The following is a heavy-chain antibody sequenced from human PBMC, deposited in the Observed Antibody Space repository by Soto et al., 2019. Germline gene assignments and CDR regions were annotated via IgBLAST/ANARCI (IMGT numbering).Heavy chain of an antibody. J-gene: IGHJ4*02. CDR3: EWYMTAAGTFPYPLDY. D-gene: IGHD6-13*01. Sequence: QVQLVQSGAEVKKPGASVKVSCRASGYTFSTYGVNWGRQAPGQGPEWMGWISAHNGNTNYAQKFQSRVTLTTNTCTSTAYMGLRSLRSDDTAIHYCEWYMTAAGTFPYPLDYWGQGTLVTVSS. CDR2: ISAHNGNT. V-gene: IGHV1-18*01. CDR1: GYTFSTYG.